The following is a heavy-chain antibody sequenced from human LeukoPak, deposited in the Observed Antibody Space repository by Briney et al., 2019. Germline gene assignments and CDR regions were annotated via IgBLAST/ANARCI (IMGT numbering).Heavy chain of an antibody. CDR3: AKDWEAVSGTPTAIDY. CDR1: GFTFSRYA. J-gene: IGHJ4*02. V-gene: IGHV3-23*01. Sequence: GGSLRLSCGASGFTFSRYAMSWVRQAPGKGLEWVSGISGTNGNTYYADSVKGRFTISRDNSKNTVSLQMNSLRAEDTALYYCAKDWEAVSGTPTAIDYWGRGTLVTVSS. D-gene: IGHD6-19*01. CDR2: ISGTNGNT.